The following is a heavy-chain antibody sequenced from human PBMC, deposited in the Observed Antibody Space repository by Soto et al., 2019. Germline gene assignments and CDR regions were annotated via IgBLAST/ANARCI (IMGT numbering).Heavy chain of an antibody. CDR1: GASISSSVFY. CDR3: AGRYESELFGKKYFDY. Sequence: SETLSLTCSVSGASISSSVFYWGWIRQPPGKGLEWIGSIYYSGSNYYNPSLKSRVTISVDRSKSQFSLTLSSVTAADTAVYYCAGRYESELFGKKYFDYWGQGALVTV. D-gene: IGHD3-22*01. CDR2: IYYSGSN. J-gene: IGHJ4*02. V-gene: IGHV4-39*01.